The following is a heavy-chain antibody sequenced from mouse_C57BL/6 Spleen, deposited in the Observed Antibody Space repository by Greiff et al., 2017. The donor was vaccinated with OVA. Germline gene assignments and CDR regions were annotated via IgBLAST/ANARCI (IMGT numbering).Heavy chain of an antibody. Sequence: QVHVKQSGAELVRPGASVTLSCKASGYTFTDYEMHWVKQTPVHGLEWIGAIDPETGGTAYNQKFKGKAILTADKSSSTAYMELRSLTSEDSAVYYCTREGLYDGLFAYWGQGTLVTVSA. J-gene: IGHJ3*01. CDR3: TREGLYDGLFAY. CDR2: IDPETGGT. CDR1: GYTFTDYE. V-gene: IGHV1-15*01. D-gene: IGHD2-3*01.